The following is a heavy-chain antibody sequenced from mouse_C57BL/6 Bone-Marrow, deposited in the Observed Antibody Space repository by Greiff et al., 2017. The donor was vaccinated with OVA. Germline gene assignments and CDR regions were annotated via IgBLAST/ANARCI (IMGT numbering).Heavy chain of an antibody. D-gene: IGHD2-10*02. J-gene: IGHJ2*01. CDR3: ARSSYGNGIFFYY. Sequence: VQLQQSGAELVRPGTSVKVSCKASGYAFTNYLIEWVKQRPGQGLEWIGVINPGSGGTNYNEKFKGKATLTADKSSSTAYMQLSSLTSDDSAVYFCARSSYGNGIFFYYWGQGTTLTVSS. V-gene: IGHV1-54*01. CDR2: INPGSGGT. CDR1: GYAFTNYL.